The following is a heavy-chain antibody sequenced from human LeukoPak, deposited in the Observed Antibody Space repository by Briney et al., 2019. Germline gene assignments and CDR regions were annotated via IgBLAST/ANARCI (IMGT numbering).Heavy chain of an antibody. CDR1: GYTFTGFY. V-gene: IGHV1-2*02. CDR2: INPHIGGT. Sequence: ASVKVSCKASGYTFTGFYIHWARQAPGQGLEWMGWINPHIGGTKYAQKFQGRVTMTRDTSIRTVYMELSRLRSDDTAVYYCARVHYYGTGSYSYYMDVWGKGTTVTISS. J-gene: IGHJ6*03. CDR3: ARVHYYGTGSYSYYMDV. D-gene: IGHD3-10*01.